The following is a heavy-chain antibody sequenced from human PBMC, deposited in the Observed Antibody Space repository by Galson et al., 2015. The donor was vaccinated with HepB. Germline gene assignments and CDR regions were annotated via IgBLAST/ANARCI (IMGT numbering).Heavy chain of an antibody. Sequence: SLRLSCAASGFTFSNAWMSWVRQAPGKGLEWVGRIKSKTDGGTTDYAAPVKGRFTISRDDSKNTLYLQMNSLKTEDTAVYYCTAESRSSSSWYFVGVGCFYYWGQGTLVTVSS. CDR3: TAESRSSSSWYFVGVGCFYY. CDR1: GFTFSNAW. V-gene: IGHV3-15*01. CDR2: IKSKTDGGTT. J-gene: IGHJ4*02. D-gene: IGHD6-13*01.